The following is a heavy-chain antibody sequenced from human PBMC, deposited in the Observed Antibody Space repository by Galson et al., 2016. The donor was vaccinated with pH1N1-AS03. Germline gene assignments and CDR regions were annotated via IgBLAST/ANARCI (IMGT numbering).Heavy chain of an antibody. CDR1: GLSISSGSY. J-gene: IGHJ5*02. D-gene: IGHD2-15*01. V-gene: IGHV4-38-2*02. CDR3: ARGLGYCNGKQCFVHFDP. Sequence: ETLSLTCTVSGLSISSGSYWGWIRQSPGKGLEWIGNIYHAANTYYNPSFKTRVTMSVDTSKIQFSLSLRSVTAADTARYYCARGLGYCNGKQCFVHFDPWGQGIRVTVSS. CDR2: IYHAANT.